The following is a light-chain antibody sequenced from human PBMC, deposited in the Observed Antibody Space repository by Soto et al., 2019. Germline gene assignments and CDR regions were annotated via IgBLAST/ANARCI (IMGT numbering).Light chain of an antibody. CDR3: QLYGSSPPGFT. V-gene: IGKV3-20*01. CDR2: DAS. CDR1: QSVSSSY. J-gene: IGKJ5*01. Sequence: EIVLTRSPGTLSLSPGERATLSCRASQSVSSSYLTWYQQKPGQAPRLVIYDASRRATGIPDRFSGSGSGTDFTLTISRLEPEDFAAYYCQLYGSSPPGFTFGQGTRLEIK.